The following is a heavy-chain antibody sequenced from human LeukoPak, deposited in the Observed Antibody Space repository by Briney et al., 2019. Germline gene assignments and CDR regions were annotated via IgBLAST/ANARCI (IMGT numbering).Heavy chain of an antibody. J-gene: IGHJ4*02. Sequence: ASETLSLTCTVSGYSISSGYYWGWIRQPPGKGLEWIGSIYHSGSTYYNPSLKSRVTISVDTSKNQFSLKLSSVTAADTAVYYCASGFLLTLFDYWGQGTLVTVSS. D-gene: IGHD2-21*02. CDR2: IYHSGST. V-gene: IGHV4-38-2*02. CDR1: GYSISSGYY. CDR3: ASGFLLTLFDY.